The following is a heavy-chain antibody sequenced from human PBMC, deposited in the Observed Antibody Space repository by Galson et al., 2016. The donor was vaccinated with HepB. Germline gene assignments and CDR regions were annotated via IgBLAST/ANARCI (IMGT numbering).Heavy chain of an antibody. J-gene: IGHJ4*02. Sequence: SLRLSCAASGFTFSIYGMHWVRQAPGKGLEWVAAISYDGSKKYHADSVKGRFPISRDNSKNTLSLQMNSLRAEDTAVYSCSRMVVSRDRSFDYWGQGTLVTVSS. CDR3: SRMVVSRDRSFDY. CDR2: ISYDGSKK. D-gene: IGHD2-15*01. V-gene: IGHV3-30*03. CDR1: GFTFSIYG.